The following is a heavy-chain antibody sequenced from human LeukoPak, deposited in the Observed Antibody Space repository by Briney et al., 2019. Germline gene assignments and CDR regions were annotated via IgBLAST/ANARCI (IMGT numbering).Heavy chain of an antibody. CDR3: ARDSGLSNAFDI. CDR2: ISYDGSNK. J-gene: IGHJ3*02. V-gene: IGHV3-30*03. CDR1: GFTFSSYG. Sequence: PGGSLRLSCAASGFTFSSYGMHWVRQAPGKGLEWVAVISYDGSNKYYADSVKGRFTISRDNSKNTLYLQMNSLRTEDTAVYYCARDSGLSNAFDIWGQGTMVTVSS. D-gene: IGHD3-3*02.